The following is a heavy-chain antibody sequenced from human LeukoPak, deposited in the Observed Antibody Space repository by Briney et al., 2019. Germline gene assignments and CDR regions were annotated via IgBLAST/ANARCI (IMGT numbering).Heavy chain of an antibody. J-gene: IGHJ4*02. D-gene: IGHD6-19*01. CDR1: GGSISSYY. CDR2: IYYSGST. CDR3: ARSQWLVSVGFDY. Sequence: SETLSLTCTVSGGSISSYYWSWLRQPPGKGLEWIGYIYYSGSTNYNPSLKSRVTISVDTSKNQFSLKLSSVTAAGTAVYYCARSQWLVSVGFDYWGQGTLVTVSS. V-gene: IGHV4-59*01.